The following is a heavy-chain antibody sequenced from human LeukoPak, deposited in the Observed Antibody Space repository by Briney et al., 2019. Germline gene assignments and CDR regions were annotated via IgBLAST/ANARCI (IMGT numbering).Heavy chain of an antibody. Sequence: PSETLSLTCAVYGGSFSGYYWGWIRQPPGKGLEWIGEINHSGSTNYNPSLKSRVTISVDTSKNQFSLKLSSVTAADTAVYYCARGPAVLRYFGYNWFDPWGQGTLVTVSS. D-gene: IGHD3-9*01. CDR2: INHSGST. V-gene: IGHV4-34*01. J-gene: IGHJ5*02. CDR3: ARGPAVLRYFGYNWFDP. CDR1: GGSFSGYY.